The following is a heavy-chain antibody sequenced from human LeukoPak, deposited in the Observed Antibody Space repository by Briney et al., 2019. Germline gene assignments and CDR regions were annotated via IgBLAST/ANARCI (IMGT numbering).Heavy chain of an antibody. V-gene: IGHV4-39*07. D-gene: IGHD1-26*01. CDR2: IYYSGST. CDR3: AFSGSYFFDP. Sequence: SETLSLTCAVSGGSISSNSYYWGWIRQPPGKGLEWIGSIYYSGSTYYNPSLKSRVTISVDTSKNQFSLKLSSVTAADTAVYYCAFSGSYFFDPWGQGTLVTVSS. J-gene: IGHJ5*02. CDR1: GGSISSNSYY.